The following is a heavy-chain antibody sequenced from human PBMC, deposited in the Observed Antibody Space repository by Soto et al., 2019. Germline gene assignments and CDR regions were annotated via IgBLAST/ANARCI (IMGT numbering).Heavy chain of an antibody. CDR3: ASVCANPFDV. V-gene: IGHV4-34*01. CDR2: IEHSGST. Sequence: LSLTCAFHGTSCSAYSWSVRRQPAREGLEWIGDIEHSGSTNYNPSLRSRVTISLDTSKNHFSLKLIAVTAAATSGYYGASVCANPFDVWGQGTLVTVSS. CDR1: GTSCSAYS. J-gene: IGHJ4*03.